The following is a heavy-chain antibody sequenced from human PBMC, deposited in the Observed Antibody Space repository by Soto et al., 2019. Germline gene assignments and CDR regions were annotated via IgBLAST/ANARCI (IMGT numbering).Heavy chain of an antibody. J-gene: IGHJ4*02. Sequence: GSLRLSCAASGFTFSTYAMTWVRQAPGKGLEWVSVISGGGGSTYYADSVKGRSTISRDNSKNTLYLQMNNLRAEDTAIYYCAKEVLAAPCHHFDSWGQGTLVTVSS. D-gene: IGHD6-13*01. V-gene: IGHV3-23*01. CDR1: GFTFSTYA. CDR3: AKEVLAAPCHHFDS. CDR2: ISGGGGST.